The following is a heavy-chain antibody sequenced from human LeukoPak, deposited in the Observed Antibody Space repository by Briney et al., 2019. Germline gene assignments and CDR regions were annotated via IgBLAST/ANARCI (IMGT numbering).Heavy chain of an antibody. V-gene: IGHV4-59*08. CDR3: ARHVNYYGSGSYCNCYYYGMDV. Sequence: PSETLSLTCTVSGGSISSYYWSWIRQPPGKGLEWIGYIYYSGNTNYNPSLKSRVTISVDTSKNQFSLKLSSVTAADTAVYYCARHVNYYGSGSYCNCYYYGMDVWGQGTTVTVSS. J-gene: IGHJ6*02. CDR1: GGSISSYY. D-gene: IGHD3-10*01. CDR2: IYYSGNT.